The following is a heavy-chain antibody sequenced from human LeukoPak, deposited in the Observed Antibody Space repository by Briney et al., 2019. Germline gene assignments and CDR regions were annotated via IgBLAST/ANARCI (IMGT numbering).Heavy chain of an antibody. CDR3: AKGRWGLTINNFDL. V-gene: IGHV3-23*01. D-gene: IGHD2-21*02. CDR1: GFTFNKYA. Sequence: GGSLRLSCTASGFTFNKYAMSWVRQAPGKGLEWLSLISTSARTHYADSVKGRFTISRDSSKNTLYLQMNSLGGEDTALYYCAKGRWGLTINNFDLWGQGTMVTVSS. CDR2: ISTSART. J-gene: IGHJ3*01.